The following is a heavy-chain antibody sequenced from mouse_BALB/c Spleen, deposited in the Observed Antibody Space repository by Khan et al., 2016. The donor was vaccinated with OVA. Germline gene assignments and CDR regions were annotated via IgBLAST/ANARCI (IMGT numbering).Heavy chain of an antibody. CDR1: GYSITSDYA. J-gene: IGHJ4*01. CDR2: ISSSGST. Sequence: EVQLQESGPGLVKPSQSLSLTCTVTGYSITSDYAWNWIRQFPGNKLEWMGYISSSGSTNYNPAFKSRISITRDTSKNQFFLQLNSVTTEDTATYDCARDGSRYNCAVDYWGQGTSVTVSS. D-gene: IGHD2-3*01. CDR3: ARDGSRYNCAVDY. V-gene: IGHV3-2*02.